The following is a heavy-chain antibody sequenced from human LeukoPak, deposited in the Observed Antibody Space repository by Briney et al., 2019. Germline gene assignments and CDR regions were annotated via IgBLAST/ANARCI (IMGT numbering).Heavy chain of an antibody. CDR1: GGSISSGGYY. D-gene: IGHD6-6*01. CDR3: ARRVIAARSSNAFDI. Sequence: SQTLSLTCTVSGGSISSGGYYWSWIRQPPGKGLEWIGYIYHSGSTNYNPSLKSRVTISVDTSKNQFSLKLSSVTAADTAVYYCARRVIAARSSNAFDIWGQGTMVTVSS. V-gene: IGHV4-30-2*01. J-gene: IGHJ3*02. CDR2: IYHSGST.